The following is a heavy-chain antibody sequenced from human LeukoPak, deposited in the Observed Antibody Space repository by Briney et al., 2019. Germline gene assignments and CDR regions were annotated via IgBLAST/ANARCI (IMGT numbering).Heavy chain of an antibody. CDR1: AFTFSSYA. CDR2: ISYDGSNK. CDR3: ARVREASKEVTGALDY. D-gene: IGHD2-21*02. Sequence: GGSLRLSCAASAFTFSSYAVHWVRQAPGKGLEWVAVISYDGSNKYYADSVKGRFTISRDNSKNTLYLQMNSLRAEDTAVYYCARVREASKEVTGALDYWGQGTLVTDSS. J-gene: IGHJ4*02. V-gene: IGHV3-30-3*01.